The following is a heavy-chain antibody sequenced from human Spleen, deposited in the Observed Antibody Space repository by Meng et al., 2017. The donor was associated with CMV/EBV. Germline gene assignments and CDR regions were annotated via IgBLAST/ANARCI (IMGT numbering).Heavy chain of an antibody. V-gene: IGHV3-30*02. J-gene: IGHJ4*02. Sequence: GESLKISCAASGFIFRSYGMHWVRQAPGKGLEWVAFIRFDGSSKHYADSVRGRFTVSRDNSKNTLYLQMDSLRAEDTAVYYCARARYDFWSGYYHFDYWGQGTLVTVSS. D-gene: IGHD3-3*01. CDR1: GFIFRSYG. CDR3: ARARYDFWSGYYHFDY. CDR2: IRFDGSSK.